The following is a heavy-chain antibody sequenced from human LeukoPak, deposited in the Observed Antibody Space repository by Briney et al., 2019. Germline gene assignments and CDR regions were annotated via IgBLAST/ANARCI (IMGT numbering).Heavy chain of an antibody. J-gene: IGHJ6*03. CDR1: GFTFNNYN. Sequence: GGSLRLSCAASGFTFNNYNMNWVRQAPGKGLEWVSSITSSSTYIYYADSVKGRFTISRDNAKNSLYLQMNSLRPEDTAVYYCARDVDYYMDVWGKGTTVTVSS. V-gene: IGHV3-21*01. CDR3: ARDVDYYMDV. CDR2: ITSSSTYI.